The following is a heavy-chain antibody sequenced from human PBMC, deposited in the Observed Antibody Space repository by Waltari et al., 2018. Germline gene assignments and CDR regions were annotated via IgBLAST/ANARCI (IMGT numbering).Heavy chain of an antibody. J-gene: IGHJ5*02. CDR2: IYTSGST. D-gene: IGHD3-3*01. Sequence: QVQLQESGPGLVKPSETLSLTCTVSGGSISSYYWSWIRQTAGKGLEWIGRIYTSGSTNYNPSLKSRVTMSVDTSKNQFSLKLSSVTAADTAVYYCARETQYDFWSGYYRNWFDPWGQGTLVTVSS. CDR3: ARETQYDFWSGYYRNWFDP. V-gene: IGHV4-4*07. CDR1: GGSISSYY.